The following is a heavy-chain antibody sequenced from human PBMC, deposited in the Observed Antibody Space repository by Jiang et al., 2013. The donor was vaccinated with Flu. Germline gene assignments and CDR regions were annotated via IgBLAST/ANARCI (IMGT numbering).Heavy chain of an antibody. D-gene: IGHD6-6*01. CDR1: GGSISSSSYY. CDR3: ASSSWLFGAFDI. V-gene: IGHV4-39*07. CDR2: IYYSGST. Sequence: LLKPSETLSLTCTVSGGSISSSSYYWGWIRQPPGKGLEWIGSIYYSGSTYYNPSLKSRVTISVDTSKNQFSLKLSSVTAADTAVYYCASSSWLFGAFDIWGQGTMVTVSS. J-gene: IGHJ3*02.